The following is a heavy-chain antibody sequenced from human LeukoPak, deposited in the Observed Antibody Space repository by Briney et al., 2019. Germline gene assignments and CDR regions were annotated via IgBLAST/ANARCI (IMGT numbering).Heavy chain of an antibody. D-gene: IGHD3-10*01. Sequence: GGSLRLSCAASGFTVSSNYMSWVRQAPGKGLEWVSVIYSGGSTYYADSVKGRFTISRDNSKNTLYLQMNSLRAEDTAVYYCARGLSGTYYNNWFDPWGQGTLVTVSS. CDR3: ARGLSGTYYNNWFDP. CDR2: IYSGGST. CDR1: GFTVSSNY. J-gene: IGHJ5*02. V-gene: IGHV3-53*01.